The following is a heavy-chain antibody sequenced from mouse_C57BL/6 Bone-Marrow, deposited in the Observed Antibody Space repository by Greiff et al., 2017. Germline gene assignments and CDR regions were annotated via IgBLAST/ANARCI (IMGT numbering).Heavy chain of an antibody. CDR3: ARSGYYGSSYGYFDV. D-gene: IGHD1-1*01. V-gene: IGHV1-61*01. J-gene: IGHJ1*03. CDR1: GYTFTSYW. Sequence: QVQLQQPGAELVRPGSSVKLSCKASGYTFTSYWMDWVKQRPGQGLEWIGNIYPSDSETHYNQKFKDKATLTVDKSSSTAYMQLSSLTSEDSAIYYCARSGYYGSSYGYFDVWGTGTTVTVSS. CDR2: IYPSDSET.